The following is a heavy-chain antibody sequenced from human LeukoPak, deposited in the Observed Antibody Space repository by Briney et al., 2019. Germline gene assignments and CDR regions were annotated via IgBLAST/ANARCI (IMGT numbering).Heavy chain of an antibody. D-gene: IGHD5-18*01. CDR3: ARDTARGPLVFMDV. CDR2: ISSTCTYI. V-gene: IGHV3-21*01. J-gene: IGHJ6*03. Sequence: GGSLRLSCAASGFTFSSYTMNWVRQAPGKGLEWVSSISSTCTYIYYADSLKGRFTISRDNAKNSLYLQMNSLRAEDTAVYYCARDTARGPLVFMDVWGKGSTVTVSS. CDR1: GFTFSSYT.